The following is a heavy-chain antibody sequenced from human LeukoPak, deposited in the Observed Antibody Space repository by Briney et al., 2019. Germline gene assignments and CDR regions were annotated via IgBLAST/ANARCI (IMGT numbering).Heavy chain of an antibody. Sequence: GGSLRLSCAASGFTFSSYSMNWVRQAPGXGXXXXSSISSSSSYIYYADSVKGRFTISRDNAKNSLYLQMNSLRAEDTAVYYCAGLWFGELLTFDYWGQGTLVTVSS. CDR3: AGLWFGELLTFDY. J-gene: IGHJ4*02. D-gene: IGHD3-10*01. CDR1: GFTFSSYS. V-gene: IGHV3-21*01. CDR2: ISSSSSYI.